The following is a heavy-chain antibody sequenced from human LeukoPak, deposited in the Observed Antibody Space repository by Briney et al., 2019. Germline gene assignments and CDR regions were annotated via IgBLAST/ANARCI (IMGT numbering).Heavy chain of an antibody. CDR3: ARDPCGGDCHFDY. V-gene: IGHV1-46*01. CDR1: GYIFTSYY. D-gene: IGHD2-21*02. Sequence: AAVKLSCKASGYIFTSYYMHWVRQAPGQGPEGMGKINPSGGSTSYAQKFQGRVTMTRDTSPSTVYMELGSLRCEDRALYLCARDPCGGDCHFDYWGQGALVTVSS. CDR2: INPSGGST. J-gene: IGHJ4*02.